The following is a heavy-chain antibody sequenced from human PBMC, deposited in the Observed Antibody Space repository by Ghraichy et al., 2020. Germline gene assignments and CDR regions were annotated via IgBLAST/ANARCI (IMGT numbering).Heavy chain of an antibody. D-gene: IGHD2-15*01. CDR3: ARGRYCGGGACYPRPSSFDY. V-gene: IGHV4-34*01. Sequence: SETLSLTCSVYGGSIGGYYWSWIRQSPGQGLEWIGEINYVGVTIYNPSLESRVTISLDTYDNQFSLSLTSLTAADTALYFCARGRYCGGGACYPRPSSFDYGGQGIPVTVSS. CDR2: INYVGVT. J-gene: IGHJ4*02. CDR1: GGSIGGYY.